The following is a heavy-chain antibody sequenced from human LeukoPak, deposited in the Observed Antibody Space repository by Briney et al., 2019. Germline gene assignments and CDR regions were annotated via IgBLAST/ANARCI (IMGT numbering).Heavy chain of an antibody. D-gene: IGHD3-22*01. CDR1: GGSISIYY. CDR2: IYYSGRT. Sequence: SSTLSLNCTVTGGSISIYYWSWVRQRPGKGLEGMGYIYYSGRTNYNPSLKTRVPISVDTSKNQFSLKLSSVTAADTAVYYCARGLGGNYYDSSGFDYWGQGTLVTVFS. CDR3: ARGLGGNYYDSSGFDY. V-gene: IGHV4-59*12. J-gene: IGHJ4*02.